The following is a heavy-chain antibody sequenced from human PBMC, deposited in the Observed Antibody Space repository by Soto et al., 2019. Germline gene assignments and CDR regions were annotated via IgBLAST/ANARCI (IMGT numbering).Heavy chain of an antibody. CDR2: ISWNSGSI. CDR1: GFTFDDYA. D-gene: IGHD3-22*01. V-gene: IGHV3-9*01. J-gene: IGHJ4*02. CDR3: AKGGFAYYDSSGPSDY. Sequence: SLRLSCAASGFTFDDYAMHWVRQAPGKGLEWVSGISWNSGSIVYADSVKGRFTISRDNAKNSLYLQMNSLRAEDTALYYCAKGGFAYYDSSGPSDYWGQGTLVTVSS.